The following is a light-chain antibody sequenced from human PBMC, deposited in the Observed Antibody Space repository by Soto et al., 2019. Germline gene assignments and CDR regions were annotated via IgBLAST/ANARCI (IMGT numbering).Light chain of an antibody. CDR3: NSYTTTSARV. Sequence: QSALTQPASVSGSPGQSITISCTGTSNDVGAFNFVSWYQQHPGKAPKVIIYEVSNRPSGVSNRFSGSKSGNTASLTISGLQAEDEADYYCNSYTTTSARVFGGGTKPTVL. CDR1: SNDVGAFNF. J-gene: IGLJ3*02. CDR2: EVS. V-gene: IGLV2-14*01.